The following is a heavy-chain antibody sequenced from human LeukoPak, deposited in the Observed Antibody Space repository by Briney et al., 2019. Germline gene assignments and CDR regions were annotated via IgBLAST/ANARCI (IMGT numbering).Heavy chain of an antibody. V-gene: IGHV3-23*01. Sequence: GGSLRLSCAASGFTFSSYAMSWVRQAPGKGLEWVSTFSGSGGNTYYADSVKGRFTISRDNSKNTLYLQMNSLRVEDTAVYYCALAAAASSFDYWGQGTLLTVSS. CDR1: GFTFSSYA. CDR2: FSGSGGNT. D-gene: IGHD2-15*01. CDR3: ALAAAASSFDY. J-gene: IGHJ4*02.